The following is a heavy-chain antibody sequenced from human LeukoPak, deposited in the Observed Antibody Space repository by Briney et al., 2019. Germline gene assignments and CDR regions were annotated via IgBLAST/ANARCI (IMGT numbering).Heavy chain of an antibody. J-gene: IGHJ4*02. CDR2: INHSGST. D-gene: IGHD6-13*01. V-gene: IGHV4-34*01. CDR3: ARGSIAAADGGPRTDY. CDR1: GGSFSGYY. Sequence: SETLSLTCAVYGGSFSGYYWSWIRQPPGKGLEWVGEINHSGSTNYNPSLKSRVTISVDTSKNQFSLKLSSVTAADTAVYYCARGSIAAADGGPRTDYWGQGTLVTVSS.